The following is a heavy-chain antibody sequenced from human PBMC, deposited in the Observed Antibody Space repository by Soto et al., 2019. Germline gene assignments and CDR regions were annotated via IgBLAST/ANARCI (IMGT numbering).Heavy chain of an antibody. Sequence: SVKVSCKASGGTFSSYTISWVRQAPGQGLEWMGRIIPILGIANYAQKFQGRVTITADKSTSTAYMELSSLRSEDTAVYYCARVRDYDILTGPHYYYYYMDVWGKGTTVTVSS. J-gene: IGHJ6*03. D-gene: IGHD3-9*01. V-gene: IGHV1-69*02. CDR3: ARVRDYDILTGPHYYYYYMDV. CDR1: GGTFSSYT. CDR2: IIPILGIA.